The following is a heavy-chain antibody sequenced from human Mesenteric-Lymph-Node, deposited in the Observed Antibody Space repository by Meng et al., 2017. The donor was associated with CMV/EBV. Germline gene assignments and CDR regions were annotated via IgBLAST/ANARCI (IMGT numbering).Heavy chain of an antibody. J-gene: IGHJ5*01. CDR2: INANSGGT. CDR3: ARDVGYCSGGDCYRRNWFDS. D-gene: IGHD2-15*01. Sequence: ASVKVSCKASGYIFTDYYIHWVRQAPAQGLEWVGWINANSGGTNYAQKFRGRVTMTRDTSITTAYMELSSLRSDDTAMYYCARDVGYCSGGDCYRRNWFDSWGQGTLVTVSS. CDR1: GYIFTDYY. V-gene: IGHV1-2*02.